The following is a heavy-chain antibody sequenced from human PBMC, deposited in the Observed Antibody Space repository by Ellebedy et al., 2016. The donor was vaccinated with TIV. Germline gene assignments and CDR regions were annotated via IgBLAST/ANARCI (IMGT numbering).Heavy chain of an antibody. CDR1: VFTFSSYW. J-gene: IGHJ4*02. CDR3: ARARGCSGGRCHKFDY. CDR2: IEQDGSEK. D-gene: IGHD2-15*01. Sequence: GESLKISCAASVFTFSSYWMILVRQAPGKGLEWVAHIEQDGSEKYYVDSVKGRFTISRANAKNSLYLQMNSLRAEDTAVYYCARARGCSGGRCHKFDYWGQGTLVTVSS. V-gene: IGHV3-7*01.